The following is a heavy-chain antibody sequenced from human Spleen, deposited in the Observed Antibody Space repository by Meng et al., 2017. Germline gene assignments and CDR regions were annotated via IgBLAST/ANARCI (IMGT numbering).Heavy chain of an antibody. Sequence: QWGVGLLKPAETLPPTCGVSGGSFSDYYWSWFRQPPGKGLEWIGEINHSGSTNYNPSLESRATISVDTSKNQFSLKLSSVTAADTAVYYCARVRALATTYFDYWGQGTLVTVSS. D-gene: IGHD1-7*01. V-gene: IGHV4-34*01. CDR3: ARVRALATTYFDY. J-gene: IGHJ4*02. CDR1: GGSFSDYY. CDR2: INHSGST.